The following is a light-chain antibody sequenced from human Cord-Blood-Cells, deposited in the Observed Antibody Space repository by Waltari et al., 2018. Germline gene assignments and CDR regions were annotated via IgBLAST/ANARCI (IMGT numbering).Light chain of an antibody. CDR1: SGHSSYA. Sequence: QLVLTQSPSASASLGASVKLTCTLSSGHSSYAIAWHQQQPEKGPRYLMKLNSDGSHSKGDGLPDRFSGSSSGAERYLTISSLQSADEADYYCQTWGTGIRVFGTGTKVTVL. CDR3: QTWGTGIRV. CDR2: LNSDGSH. J-gene: IGLJ1*01. V-gene: IGLV4-69*01.